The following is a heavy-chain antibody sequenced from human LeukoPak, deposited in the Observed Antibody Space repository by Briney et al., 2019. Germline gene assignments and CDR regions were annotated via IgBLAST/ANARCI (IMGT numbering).Heavy chain of an antibody. V-gene: IGHV3-23*01. CDR1: GFTFSSYA. CDR2: ISGSGGST. J-gene: IGHJ6*02. Sequence: GGSLRLSCAASGFTFSSYAMNWVRQAPGKGLEWVSAISGSGGSTYYADSVKGRFTISRDNSKNTLYLQMNSLRAEDTAVYYCAKLPPSRTVTTRGGYYYGMDVWGQGTTVTVSS. CDR3: AKLPPSRTVTTRGGYYYGMDV. D-gene: IGHD4-17*01.